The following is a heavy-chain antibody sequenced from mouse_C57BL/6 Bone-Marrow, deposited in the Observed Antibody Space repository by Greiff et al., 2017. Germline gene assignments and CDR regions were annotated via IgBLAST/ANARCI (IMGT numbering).Heavy chain of an antibody. J-gene: IGHJ2*01. CDR2: IYPGDGDT. CDR3: ARWAIEGY. CDR1: GYAFSSSW. Sequence: VQLVDSGPELVKPGASVKISCKASGYAFSSSWMNWVKQRPGKGLEWIGRIYPGDGDTNYNGKFKGKATLTADKSSSTAYMQLSSLTSEDSAVYFCARWAIEGYWGQGTTLTVSS. V-gene: IGHV1-82*01.